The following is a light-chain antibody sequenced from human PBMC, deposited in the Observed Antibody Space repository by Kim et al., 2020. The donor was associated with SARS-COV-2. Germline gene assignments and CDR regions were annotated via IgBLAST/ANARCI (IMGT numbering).Light chain of an antibody. CDR3: QVWDSSTGV. Sequence: SVALRQTARITCGGNNIGTKNVHWFQQKPGQAPVLVICGDSNRPSGIPERFSGSNSGNTATLTISRAQPGDEADYYCQVWDSSTGVFGGGTQLTVL. CDR2: GDS. V-gene: IGLV3-9*01. J-gene: IGLJ3*02. CDR1: NIGTKN.